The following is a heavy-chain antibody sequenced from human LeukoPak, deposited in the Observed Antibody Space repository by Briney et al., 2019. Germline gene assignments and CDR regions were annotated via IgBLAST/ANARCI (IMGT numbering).Heavy chain of an antibody. J-gene: IGHJ4*02. D-gene: IGHD3-22*01. V-gene: IGHV1-69*13. CDR1: GGTFSSYA. Sequence: SVKVSCNASGGTFSSYAISWVRQAPGQGLEWMGGIIPIFGTANYAQKFQGRVTITADESTSTAYMELSSLRSEDTAVYYCATPNYYDSSGQMQFDYWGQGTLVTVSS. CDR2: IIPIFGTA. CDR3: ATPNYYDSSGQMQFDY.